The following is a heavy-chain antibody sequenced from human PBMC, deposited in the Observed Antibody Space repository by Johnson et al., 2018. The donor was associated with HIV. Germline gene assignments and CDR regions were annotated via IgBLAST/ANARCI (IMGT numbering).Heavy chain of an antibody. CDR1: GFTFSSYG. CDR2: MRYDGSNK. D-gene: IGHD3-10*01. V-gene: IGHV3-30*02. Sequence: QVLLVVSGGGVVQPGGSLRLSCAASGFTFSSYGMHWVRQAPGKGLEWVAFMRYDGSNKYYADSVKGRFTISRDNSKNTLYLQMSRLRAEDTAVYYCAKDSITMELGALDIWGQGTMVTVSS. J-gene: IGHJ3*02. CDR3: AKDSITMELGALDI.